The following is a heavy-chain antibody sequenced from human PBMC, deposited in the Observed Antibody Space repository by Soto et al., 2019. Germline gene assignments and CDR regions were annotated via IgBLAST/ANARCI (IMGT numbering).Heavy chain of an antibody. D-gene: IGHD2-15*01. V-gene: IGHV4-31*03. CDR3: ATKGYCSGGSCYSGYDAFDI. CDR1: GGSISSGGYY. J-gene: IGHJ3*02. CDR2: IYYSGST. Sequence: SETLSLTCTVSGGSISSGGYYWSWIRQHPGKGLEWIGYIYYSGSTYYNPSLKSRVTISVDTSKNQFSLKLSSVTAADTAVYYCATKGYCSGGSCYSGYDAFDIWGQGTMVTVSS.